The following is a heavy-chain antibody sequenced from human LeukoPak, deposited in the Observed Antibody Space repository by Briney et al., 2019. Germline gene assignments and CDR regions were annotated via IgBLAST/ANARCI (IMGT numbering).Heavy chain of an antibody. CDR3: AKGSGINHYHWIDP. J-gene: IGHJ5*02. V-gene: IGHV3-23*01. CDR2: ISGGGGST. Sequence: GGSLRLSCAASEFTFSNYAMNWVRQAPGKGLEWVSGISGGGGSTYYADSVKGRFTISRDNSKNTLYLQMDSLRAEDTALYYCAKGSGINHYHWIDPWGQGTLVTVST. CDR1: EFTFSNYA. D-gene: IGHD1-14*01.